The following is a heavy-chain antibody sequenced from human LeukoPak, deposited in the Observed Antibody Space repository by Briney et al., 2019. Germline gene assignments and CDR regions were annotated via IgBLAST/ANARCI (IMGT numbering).Heavy chain of an antibody. J-gene: IGHJ4*02. V-gene: IGHV3-9*01. CDR3: AKDRYFDWLRHFDY. Sequence: GGSLRLSCAASGFTFDDYAMHWVRQAPGKGLEWVSGISWNSGSIGYADSVKGRFTISRDNAKNSLYLQTNSLRAEDTALYYCAKDRYFDWLRHFDYWGQGTLVTVSS. D-gene: IGHD3-9*01. CDR1: GFTFDDYA. CDR2: ISWNSGSI.